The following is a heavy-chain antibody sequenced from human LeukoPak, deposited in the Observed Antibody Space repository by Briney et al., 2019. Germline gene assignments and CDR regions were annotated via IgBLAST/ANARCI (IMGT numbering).Heavy chain of an antibody. V-gene: IGHV3-7*03. J-gene: IGHJ6*02. CDR2: INQDGSEK. CDR3: ARGGGLDV. Sequence: GGSLRLACAASGFTFSRYWMSWVRRAPGKGLEWVANINQDGSEKYYVDSVKGRFSISRDNAKNSLYLQMSNLRAEDTAVYFCARGGGLDVWGQGATVTVSS. CDR1: GFTFSRYW. D-gene: IGHD3-16*01.